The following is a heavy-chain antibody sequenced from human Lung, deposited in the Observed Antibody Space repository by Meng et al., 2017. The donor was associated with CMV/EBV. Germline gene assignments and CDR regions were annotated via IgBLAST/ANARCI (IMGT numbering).Heavy chain of an antibody. CDR2: VYHMGNT. Sequence: SCTVSGASMSSDYWSWIRQSPGKGLEWVASVYHMGNTNYNPSLKSRATISLDTSKSQFPLKLISVTGADTAIYYCAKGGGSWFGPWGHGSLVTVSS. J-gene: IGHJ5*02. D-gene: IGHD3-16*01. CDR1: GASMSSDY. V-gene: IGHV4-59*12. CDR3: AKGGGSWFGP.